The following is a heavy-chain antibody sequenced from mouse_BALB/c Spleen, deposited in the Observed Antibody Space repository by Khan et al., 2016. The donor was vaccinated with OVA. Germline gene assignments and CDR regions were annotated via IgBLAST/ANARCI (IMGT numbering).Heavy chain of an antibody. J-gene: IGHJ4*01. D-gene: IGHD2-3*01. CDR1: GFSLTNYG. Sequence: VQLQESGPGLVAPSQSLSITYTVSGFSLTNYGVHWVRQPPGKGLEWLVVIWSDGSTNYNSVLKSRLSISKDNSKSQVFLKMNSLQTDDTAMYYCARWFDGYSSLYAMDYWGQGTSVTVSS. V-gene: IGHV2-6*02. CDR3: ARWFDGYSSLYAMDY. CDR2: IWSDGST.